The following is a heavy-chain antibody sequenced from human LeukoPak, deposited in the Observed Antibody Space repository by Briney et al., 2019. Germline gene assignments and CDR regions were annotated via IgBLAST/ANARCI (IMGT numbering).Heavy chain of an antibody. J-gene: IGHJ4*02. CDR1: GGSFSDSY. CDR3: ASGYYDILTGYYRPPDY. Sequence: SETLSLTCAVYGGSFSDSYWSWIRQPPGKGLEWIGEINHSGSTNYNPSLKSRVTISVDTSKNQFSLKLSSVTAADTAVYYCASGYYDILTGYYRPPDYWGQGTLVTVSS. CDR2: INHSGST. V-gene: IGHV4-34*01. D-gene: IGHD3-9*01.